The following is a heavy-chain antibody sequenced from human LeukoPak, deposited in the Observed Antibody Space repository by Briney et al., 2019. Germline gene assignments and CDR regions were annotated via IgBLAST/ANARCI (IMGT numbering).Heavy chain of an antibody. CDR1: GFTFSSYA. CDR3: AKDSQGSGSVEAFDI. Sequence: GGSLRLXCAASGFTFSSYAMSWVRQAPGKGLEWVSAISGSGGSTYYADSVKGRFTISRDNSKNTLYLQMNSLRAEDTAVYYCAKDSQGSGSVEAFDIWGQGTMVTVSS. CDR2: ISGSGGST. D-gene: IGHD3-10*01. V-gene: IGHV3-23*01. J-gene: IGHJ3*02.